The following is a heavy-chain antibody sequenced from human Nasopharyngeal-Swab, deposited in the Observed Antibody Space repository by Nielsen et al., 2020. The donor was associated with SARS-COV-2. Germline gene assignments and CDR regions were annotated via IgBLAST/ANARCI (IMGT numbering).Heavy chain of an antibody. D-gene: IGHD5-18*01. CDR1: DGSISSVGYY. CDR2: IYYTGST. V-gene: IGHV4-39*07. J-gene: IGHJ4*02. Sequence: SETLSLTCTVSDGSISSVGYYWGWIRQPPGKGLEWIGTIYYTGSTYYNPPLKSRVTISVDTSKNQFSLKLSSVTAADTAVYYCARRGQLWSPDGLGYWGQGTLVTVSS. CDR3: ARRGQLWSPDGLGY.